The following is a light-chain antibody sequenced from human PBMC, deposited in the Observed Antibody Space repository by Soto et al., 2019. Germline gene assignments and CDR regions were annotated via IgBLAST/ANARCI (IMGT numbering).Light chain of an antibody. CDR2: AAS. CDR1: QSISSY. Sequence: DIQMTQSPSSLYASVGDRVTITCRASQSISSYLNWYQQNPGKAPQLLIYAASSLQSGDPARFSGIGSETDFTLTLSILQPEDFATYYFQQSYCTPRTLVQGTQPELK. CDR3: QQSYCTPRT. J-gene: IGKJ1*01. V-gene: IGKV1-39*01.